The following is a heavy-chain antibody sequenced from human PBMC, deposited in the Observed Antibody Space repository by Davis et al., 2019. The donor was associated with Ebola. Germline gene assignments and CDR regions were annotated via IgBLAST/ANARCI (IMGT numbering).Heavy chain of an antibody. CDR2: ISGSGGST. CDR1: GFTFSSYG. D-gene: IGHD1-1*01. CDR3: ARRTVIDY. J-gene: IGHJ4*02. V-gene: IGHV3-23*01. Sequence: GESLKISCTASGFTFSSYGMSWVRQAQGKGLEWVSSISGSGGSTYYADSVKGRFTISRDNSKNTLYLQMNSLRAEDTAVYYCARRTVIDYWGQGTLVTVSS.